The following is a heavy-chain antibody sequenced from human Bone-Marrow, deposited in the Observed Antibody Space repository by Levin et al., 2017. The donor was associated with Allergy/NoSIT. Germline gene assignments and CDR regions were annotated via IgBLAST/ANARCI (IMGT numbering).Heavy chain of an antibody. CDR2: SYTSGNI. Sequence: SETLSLTCTVSGVSITSGSYYWSWIRQPAGKGLEWIGHSYTSGNITYNPSLKSRGTISLYQSKNHFSLKLLSVTAADTAVYYCARVLQYSYYYTDVWGKGTMVTVSS. V-gene: IGHV4-61*09. CDR3: ARVLQYSYYYTDV. J-gene: IGHJ6*03. CDR1: GVSITSGSYY. D-gene: IGHD2-21*01.